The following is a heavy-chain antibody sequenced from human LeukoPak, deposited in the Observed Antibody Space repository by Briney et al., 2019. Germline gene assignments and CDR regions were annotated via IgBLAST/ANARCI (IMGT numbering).Heavy chain of an antibody. Sequence: SGGSLRLSCAASGFTFSSYWMSWVRQAPGKGLEWVANIKQDGSEKYYVDSVKGRFTISRDNAKNSLYLQMNSLRAEDTAVCYCARDVYYDFWSGYRSLYYYYMDVWGKGTTVTVSS. CDR2: IKQDGSEK. CDR1: GFTFSSYW. J-gene: IGHJ6*03. CDR3: ARDVYYDFWSGYRSLYYYYMDV. V-gene: IGHV3-7*01. D-gene: IGHD3-3*01.